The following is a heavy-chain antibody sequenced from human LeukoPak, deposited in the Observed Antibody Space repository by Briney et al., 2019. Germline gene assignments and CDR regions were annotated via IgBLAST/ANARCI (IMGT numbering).Heavy chain of an antibody. CDR3: ARPYDILTGTFPYY. Sequence: GGSLRLSCAASGFTFSNYWMSWVRQAPGKWLEWLANIRQDGNEKYYVGSVRGRFTISRDNAKNSLYLQMNSLRAEDTVFFYRARPYDILTGTFPYYWGQGTLVTVSS. V-gene: IGHV3-7*01. D-gene: IGHD3-9*01. J-gene: IGHJ4*02. CDR1: GFTFSNYW. CDR2: IRQDGNEK.